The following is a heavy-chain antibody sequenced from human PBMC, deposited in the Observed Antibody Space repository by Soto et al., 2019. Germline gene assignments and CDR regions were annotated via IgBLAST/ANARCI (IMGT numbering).Heavy chain of an antibody. CDR2: INPILSMS. V-gene: IGHV1-69*02. D-gene: IGHD3-10*01. J-gene: IGHJ4*02. CDR1: GDTFTFYS. Sequence: QVQLVHSGAEVKKPGSSVRVYCKASGDTFTFYSINWVRQAPGLGLEWMGRINPILSMSNYAQRFQGRVTMTADKSTSPVYMELSGLRSEDTAMYYGASLYGSGYRAFDYWGQGALVTVYS. CDR3: ASLYGSGYRAFDY.